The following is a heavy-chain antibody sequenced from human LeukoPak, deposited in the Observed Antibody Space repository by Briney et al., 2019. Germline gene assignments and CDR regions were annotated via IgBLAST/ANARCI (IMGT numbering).Heavy chain of an antibody. CDR3: AKDSLALAVALDY. CDR2: ISGSGGST. V-gene: IGHV3-23*01. CDR1: GFTFDDYA. D-gene: IGHD6-19*01. J-gene: IGHJ4*02. Sequence: PGGSLRLSCAASGFTFDDYAMSWVRQAPGKGLEWVSAISGSGGSTYYADSVKGRFTISRDNSKNTLYLQMNSLRAEDTAVYYCAKDSLALAVALDYWGQGTLVTVSS.